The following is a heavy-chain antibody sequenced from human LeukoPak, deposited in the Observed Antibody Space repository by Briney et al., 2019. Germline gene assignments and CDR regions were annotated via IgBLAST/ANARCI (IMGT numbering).Heavy chain of an antibody. Sequence: GGSLRLSCAASGFTFSRYWMSWVRQAPGKGLEWVANIEKDGSDIHYADSVRGRFTISRDNTQTSQWLQMNSLRVEDTAIYYCATNTDYRFDYWGQGILVTVSS. CDR1: GFTFSRYW. V-gene: IGHV3-7*01. D-gene: IGHD3-16*01. J-gene: IGHJ4*02. CDR2: IEKDGSDI. CDR3: ATNTDYRFDY.